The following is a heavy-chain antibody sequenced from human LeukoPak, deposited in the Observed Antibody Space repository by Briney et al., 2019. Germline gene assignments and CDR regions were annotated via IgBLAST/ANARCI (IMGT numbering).Heavy chain of an antibody. J-gene: IGHJ5*02. D-gene: IGHD3-16*02. Sequence: SETLSLTCAVYGGSFSGYYWSWIRQPPGKGLEWIGEINHSGSTNYNPSLKSRVTISVDTSKNQFSLKLSSVTAADTAVYYCARGGAVYDYVWGSYRYPDHWGQGTLVTVSS. CDR3: ARGGAVYDYVWGSYRYPDH. V-gene: IGHV4-34*01. CDR1: GGSFSGYY. CDR2: INHSGST.